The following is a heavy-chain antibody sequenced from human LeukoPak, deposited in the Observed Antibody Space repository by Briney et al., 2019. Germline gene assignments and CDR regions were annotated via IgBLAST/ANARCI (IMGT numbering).Heavy chain of an antibody. CDR1: GITFSRYA. CDR2: ISYSGADT. V-gene: IGHV3-23*01. Sequence: PGGSLRLSCAASGITFSRYAMSWVRQAPGKGLEWISVISYSGADTYYTDSVKGRFTISSESSKNTLYLQMNSLRAEDTAVYYCAKMGWTAYDSTNYWGQGSLVTVSS. J-gene: IGHJ4*02. CDR3: AKMGWTAYDSTNY. D-gene: IGHD5-12*01.